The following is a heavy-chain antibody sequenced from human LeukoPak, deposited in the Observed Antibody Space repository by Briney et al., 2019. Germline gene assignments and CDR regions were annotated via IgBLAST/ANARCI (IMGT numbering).Heavy chain of an antibody. D-gene: IGHD2-15*01. V-gene: IGHV3-23*01. J-gene: IGHJ4*02. CDR2: ISGSGGSX. CDR3: APRPXEKDFDX. Sequence: XWXSSISGSGGSXYYXGSVXGRFTIXRDNSNNTLYLQMNSLRAXDXAVXYCAPRPXEKDFDXWXQGTLVTVSS.